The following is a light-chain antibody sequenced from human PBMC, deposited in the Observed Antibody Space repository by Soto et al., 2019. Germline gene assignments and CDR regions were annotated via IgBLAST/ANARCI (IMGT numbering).Light chain of an antibody. CDR3: QSYDSSLSGWV. CDR1: SSNIGAGYD. CDR2: GNS. Sequence: QSVLTQPPSVSGAPGQRVTISCTGSSSNIGAGYDVHWYQQLPGTAPKLLIYGNSNRPSGVPDRFSGSKSGTLASLAITGLQAEDEADYYCQSYDSSLSGWVFGTGTKLTVL. V-gene: IGLV1-40*01. J-gene: IGLJ1*01.